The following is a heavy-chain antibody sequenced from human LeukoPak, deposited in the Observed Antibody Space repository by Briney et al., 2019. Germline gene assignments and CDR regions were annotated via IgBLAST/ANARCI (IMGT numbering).Heavy chain of an antibody. CDR1: GFTFSSYE. Sequence: PGGSLRLSCAASGFTFSSYEMNWVRQAPGKGLEWVAVVSNDGNNKQYTNSVKGRFTISRDNSKNTLYLEMDSLRTEDTAVYYCARDRSKCMDVWGQGTTVTVSS. CDR2: VSNDGNNK. J-gene: IGHJ6*02. V-gene: IGHV3-30-3*01. D-gene: IGHD3-10*01. CDR3: ARDRSKCMDV.